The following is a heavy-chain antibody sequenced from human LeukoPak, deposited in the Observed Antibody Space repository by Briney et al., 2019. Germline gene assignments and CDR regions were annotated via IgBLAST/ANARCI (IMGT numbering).Heavy chain of an antibody. J-gene: IGHJ4*02. CDR1: GFTFSSYA. V-gene: IGHV3-23*01. CDR2: ISGSGGST. Sequence: GGSLRLSCAASGFTFSSYAMSWVRQAQGKGLEWVSAISGSGGSTYYADSVKGRFTISRDNSKDTLYLQMNSLRAEDTAVYYCAKDGDSSSWPYFDYWGQGTLVTVSS. CDR3: AKDGDSSSWPYFDY. D-gene: IGHD6-13*01.